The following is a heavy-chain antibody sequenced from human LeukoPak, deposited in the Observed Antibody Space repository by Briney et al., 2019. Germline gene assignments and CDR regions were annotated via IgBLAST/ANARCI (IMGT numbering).Heavy chain of an antibody. V-gene: IGHV4-59*01. Sequence: SETLSLTCTVSGGSISSYYWSWIRQPPGKGLEWIGYIYYSGSTNYNPSLKSRVTISVDTSKNQFSLKLSSVTAADTAVYYCARVDYDSSGYWGFDYWGQGTLVTVSS. J-gene: IGHJ4*02. CDR2: IYYSGST. D-gene: IGHD3-22*01. CDR3: ARVDYDSSGYWGFDY. CDR1: GGSISSYY.